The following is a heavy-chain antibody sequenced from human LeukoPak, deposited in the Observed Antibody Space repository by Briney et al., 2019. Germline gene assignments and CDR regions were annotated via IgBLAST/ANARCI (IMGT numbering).Heavy chain of an antibody. D-gene: IGHD6-19*01. Sequence: ASVKVSCKASGYTFTVYYMHWVRQAPGPGLEWMGWINPNSGGTNYAQKFQGRVTMTRDTSISTAYMELSRLRSDDTAVYYCASHSSGWYEYYFDYWGQGTLVTVSS. CDR1: GYTFTVYY. CDR2: INPNSGGT. V-gene: IGHV1-2*02. J-gene: IGHJ4*02. CDR3: ASHSSGWYEYYFDY.